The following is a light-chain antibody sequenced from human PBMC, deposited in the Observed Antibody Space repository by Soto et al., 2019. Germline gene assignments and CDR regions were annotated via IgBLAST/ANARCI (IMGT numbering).Light chain of an antibody. Sequence: EIVSTQSPATLSLSPGERVTLSCRASQSVSSYLAWYQQKPGQAPRLLIYDASNRATGIPARFSGSGSGTDFTLTISSLEPEDFAVYYCQQRSNWPPFTFGQGTRLEIK. J-gene: IGKJ5*01. V-gene: IGKV3-11*01. CDR1: QSVSSY. CDR2: DAS. CDR3: QQRSNWPPFT.